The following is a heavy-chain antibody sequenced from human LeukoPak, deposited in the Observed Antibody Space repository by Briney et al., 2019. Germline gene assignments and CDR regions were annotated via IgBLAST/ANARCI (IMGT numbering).Heavy chain of an antibody. J-gene: IGHJ6*02. CDR3: ARLGPQGYYGMDV. Sequence: SETLSFTCTVSGGSISSYYWSWIRQPPGEGLEWIGYIYYSGSTNYNPSLKSRVTISVDTSKNQFSLKLSSVTAADTAVYYCARLGPQGYYGMDVWGQGTTVTVSS. V-gene: IGHV4-59*01. D-gene: IGHD3-16*01. CDR2: IYYSGST. CDR1: GGSISSYY.